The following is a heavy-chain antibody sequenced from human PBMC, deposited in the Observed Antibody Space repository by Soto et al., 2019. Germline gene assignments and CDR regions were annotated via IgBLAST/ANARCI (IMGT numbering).Heavy chain of an antibody. CDR2: ILNDGSRQ. Sequence: QVLLVESGGGVVQPGRSLRLSCEASGFTFSHYGMHWVRQAPGKGLEWVAVILNDGSRQHYADSVKGRLTISRDNSKNTLYLEMTSMRVEDTAVYYCARDDDYGDNGLDYWGQGTLVTVSS. D-gene: IGHD4-17*01. CDR3: ARDDDYGDNGLDY. V-gene: IGHV3-33*01. CDR1: GFTFSHYG. J-gene: IGHJ4*02.